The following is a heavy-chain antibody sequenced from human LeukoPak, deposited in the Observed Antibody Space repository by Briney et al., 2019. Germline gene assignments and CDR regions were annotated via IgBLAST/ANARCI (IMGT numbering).Heavy chain of an antibody. J-gene: IGHJ3*02. CDR1: GFTFSHYG. CDR2: IWSDGTNR. CDR3: AKDVVVTAYDAFDI. Sequence: GGSLRLSCATSGFTFSHYGMHWVRQAPGKGLEWVAVIWSDGTNRYYGDPVKGRFTISRDNFQRTVYLQMNSLRAEDTAVYYCAKDVVVTAYDAFDIWGQGTMVTVSS. V-gene: IGHV3-33*06. D-gene: IGHD2-21*02.